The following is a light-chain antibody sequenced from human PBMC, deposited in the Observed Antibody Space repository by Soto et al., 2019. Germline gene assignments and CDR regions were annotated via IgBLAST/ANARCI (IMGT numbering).Light chain of an antibody. J-gene: IGKJ1*01. V-gene: IGKV1-5*03. CDR2: KAS. Sequence: DIQMTQSPSTLSGSVGDRVTITCRASQTISSWLAWYQQKPGKAPKLPIYKASTLKSGVPSRFSGSGSGTEFTLTISSLQPDDFATYYCQHHNSYSEAFGQGTKMDI. CDR1: QTISSW. CDR3: QHHNSYSEA.